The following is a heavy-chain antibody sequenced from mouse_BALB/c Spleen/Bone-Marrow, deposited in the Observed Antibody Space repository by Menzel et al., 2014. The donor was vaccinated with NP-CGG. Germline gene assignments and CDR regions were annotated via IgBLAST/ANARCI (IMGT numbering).Heavy chain of an antibody. Sequence: VKLMESGAELVKPGASVKLSCKASGYTFTSYYMYWVKQRPGRGLEWIGEINPSNGGTNFNEKFKSRATLTVDKSSSTAYMQLSSLTSEDSAVYYCTRLPHWGQGTSVTVSS. CDR1: GYTFTSYY. CDR3: TRLPH. D-gene: IGHD5-1*01. V-gene: IGHV1S81*02. J-gene: IGHJ4*01. CDR2: INPSNGGT.